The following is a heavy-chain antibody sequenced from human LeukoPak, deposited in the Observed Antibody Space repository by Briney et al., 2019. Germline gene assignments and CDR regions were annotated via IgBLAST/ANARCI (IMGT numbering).Heavy chain of an antibody. CDR2: ITSSSTI. CDR3: ARRFDS. J-gene: IGHJ4*02. CDR1: GFTFSSYS. V-gene: IGHV3-48*02. Sequence: PGGSLRLSCAASGFTFSSYSVNWVRQAPGKGLEWVSHITSSSTIYYADSVKGRFTISRDNAKNSLYLQMNSLRDEDTAVYYCARRFDSWGQGTLVTVSS.